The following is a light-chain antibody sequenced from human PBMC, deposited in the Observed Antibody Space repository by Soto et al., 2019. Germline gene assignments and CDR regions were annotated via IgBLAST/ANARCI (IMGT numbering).Light chain of an antibody. CDR3: QQNNNWPLT. CDR1: QSVRSN. Sequence: EIVMTQSPATLSVSPGERATLSCRASQSVRSNLAWYQQKPGQAPRLLIYGASTRATGIPARFSGSGSGTEFTLTISSLQSEDFAVYHCQQNNNWPLTFGGGTKVDIK. CDR2: GAS. J-gene: IGKJ4*01. V-gene: IGKV3D-15*01.